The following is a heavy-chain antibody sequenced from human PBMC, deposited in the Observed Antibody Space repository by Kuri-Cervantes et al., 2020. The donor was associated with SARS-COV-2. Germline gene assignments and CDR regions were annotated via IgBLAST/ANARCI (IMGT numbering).Heavy chain of an antibody. J-gene: IGHJ4*02. D-gene: IGHD2-15*01. V-gene: IGHV3-48*03. Sequence: GGSLRLSCAASGFNFSSYEMNWVRQAPGRGLERVSYISSSGSTIYYADSVKGRFTISRDNAKNSLYLQMSSLRVEDTAVYYCTRMSSGGSPDYWGQGTLVTVSS. CDR2: ISSSGSTI. CDR3: TRMSSGGSPDY. CDR1: GFNFSSYE.